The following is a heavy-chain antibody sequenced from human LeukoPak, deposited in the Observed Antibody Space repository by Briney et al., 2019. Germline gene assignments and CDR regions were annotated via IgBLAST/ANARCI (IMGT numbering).Heavy chain of an antibody. CDR3: ASAYCDSGICYSGSFDP. D-gene: IGHD2-15*01. J-gene: IGHJ5*02. CDR2: IYYTGST. Sequence: SETLSLTRSVSGASINSNSYYWGWVRQPPGKGLEWIGTIYYTGSTYYSSSLRSRVSISVDTSKNQFSLKLNFVTAADTAVYYCASAYCDSGICYSGSFDPWGQGTLVTVSS. CDR1: GASINSNSYY. V-gene: IGHV4-39*01.